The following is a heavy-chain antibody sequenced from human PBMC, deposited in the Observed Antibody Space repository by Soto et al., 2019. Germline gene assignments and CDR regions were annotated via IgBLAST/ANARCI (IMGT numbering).Heavy chain of an antibody. J-gene: IGHJ4*02. CDR2: INSDGSST. CDR3: ARDLAYYDFWSGYYLDD. Sequence: PGGSLRLSCAASGFTFSSYWMHWVRQAPGKGLVWVSRINSDGSSTSYADSVKGRFTISRDNAKNTLYLQMNSLRAEDTAVYYCARDLAYYDFWSGYYLDDWGQGTLVTVSS. D-gene: IGHD3-3*01. CDR1: GFTFSSYW. V-gene: IGHV3-74*01.